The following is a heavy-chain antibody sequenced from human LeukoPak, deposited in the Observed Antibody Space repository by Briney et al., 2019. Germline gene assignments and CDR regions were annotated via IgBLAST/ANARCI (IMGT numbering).Heavy chain of an antibody. V-gene: IGHV3-21*01. J-gene: IGHJ3*01. D-gene: IGHD3-10*01. Sequence: IPGGSLRLSCAASGFTFSHYIMNWVRQAPGKGLEWVPSISSGSSYIFYADSVQGRFTISRDNAKNSLYLQMNSLRAEDRAVYYCARGGSGRTQDDTFDVWGQGTMVTVSS. CDR3: ARGGSGRTQDDTFDV. CDR2: ISSGSSYI. CDR1: GFTFSHYI.